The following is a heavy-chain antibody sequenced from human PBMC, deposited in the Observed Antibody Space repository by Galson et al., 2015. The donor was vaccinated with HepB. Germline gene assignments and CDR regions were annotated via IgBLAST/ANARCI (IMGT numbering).Heavy chain of an antibody. Sequence: SLRLSCAASGFTFSSYGMHWVRQAPGKGLEWVAVISYDGSNKYYADSVKGRFTISRDNSKNTLYLQMNSLRAEDTAVYYCAKEEEGIAVDGTSYNFDYWGQGTLVTVSS. CDR2: ISYDGSNK. D-gene: IGHD6-19*01. J-gene: IGHJ4*02. V-gene: IGHV3-30*18. CDR1: GFTFSSYG. CDR3: AKEEEGIAVDGTSYNFDY.